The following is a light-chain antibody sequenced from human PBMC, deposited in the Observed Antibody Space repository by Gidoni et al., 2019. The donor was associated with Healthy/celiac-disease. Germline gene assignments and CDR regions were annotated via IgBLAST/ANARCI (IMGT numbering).Light chain of an antibody. CDR3: QQSYSPEGLT. Sequence: IQMTHSPSSLSASVGDRVTITCRARQSISNYLNGYHLKPGEAPKLLIYAAASLQSGVTSRFSGSGSGTEFTLTISSLQPEDVATYYCQQSYSPEGLTFXGXTKVEIK. V-gene: IGKV1-39*01. CDR1: QSISNY. J-gene: IGKJ4*02. CDR2: AAA.